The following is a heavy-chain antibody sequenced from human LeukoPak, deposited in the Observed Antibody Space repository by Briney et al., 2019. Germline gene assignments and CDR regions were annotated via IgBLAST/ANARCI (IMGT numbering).Heavy chain of an antibody. CDR1: GYTFTSYD. J-gene: IGHJ4*02. CDR2: MNPNSGNT. Sequence: GASVKVSCKASGYTFTSYDINWVRQATGQGLEWMGWMNPNSGNTGYAQKFQGRVTMTRNTSISTAYMELSSLRSEDTAVYYCARRGAKAGSYYYAHWGQGTLVTVSS. D-gene: IGHD1-26*01. V-gene: IGHV1-8*01. CDR3: ARRGAKAGSYYYAH.